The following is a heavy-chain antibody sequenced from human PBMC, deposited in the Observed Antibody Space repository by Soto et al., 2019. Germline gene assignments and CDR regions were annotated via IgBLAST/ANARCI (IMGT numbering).Heavy chain of an antibody. CDR3: ARHHDS. J-gene: IGHJ4*02. CDR2: IHYSGRT. Sequence: PAETLSLTCTVSGGSISSYYWSWIRQPPGKGLEWIGYIHYSGRTSYNPSLKSRVTISVDTSKNQFSLKLSSVTAADTAVYYCARHHDSWGQGTLVTVSS. V-gene: IGHV4-59*08. CDR1: GGSISSYY.